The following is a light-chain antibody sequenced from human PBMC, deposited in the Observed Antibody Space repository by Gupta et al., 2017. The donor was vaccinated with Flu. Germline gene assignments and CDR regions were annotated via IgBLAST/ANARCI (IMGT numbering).Light chain of an antibody. V-gene: IGKV3-11*01. J-gene: IGKJ3*01. CDR3: QQRSNWPKT. CDR1: QSVTSD. Sequence: EIVSTQSPATLSLSPGERATLSCRASQSVTSDLAWYQQKPGQAPRLLIFDASNRANGIPARFSGSGSGTECTLTISGLEPEDFAVYYCQQRSNWPKTFGHGTKVDI. CDR2: DAS.